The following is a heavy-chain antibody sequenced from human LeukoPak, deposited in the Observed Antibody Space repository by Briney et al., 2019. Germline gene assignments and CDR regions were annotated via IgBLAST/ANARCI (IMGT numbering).Heavy chain of an antibody. CDR3: AKARQTGNSGRGFFDY. CDR1: GDSIIRSRYY. V-gene: IGHV4-61*05. J-gene: IGHJ4*02. D-gene: IGHD4-23*01. CDR2: IYYSGST. Sequence: PSETLSLTCTVSGDSIIRSRYYWSWIRQPPGKGLEWIGYIYYSGSTNYNPSLKSRVTISVDTSKNQFSLKLSSVTAADTAVYYCAKARQTGNSGRGFFDYWGQGTLVTVSS.